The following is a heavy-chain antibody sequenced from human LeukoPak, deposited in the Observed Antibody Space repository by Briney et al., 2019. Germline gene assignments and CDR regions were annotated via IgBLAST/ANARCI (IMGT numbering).Heavy chain of an antibody. CDR2: IIPIFGTA. CDR3: ARGRGVKTHFDY. J-gene: IGHJ4*02. Sequence: GASVKVSCKASGGTFSSYAISWVRQAPGQGLEWMGGIIPIFGTANYAQKFQGRVTMTRDTSTSTVYMELSSLRSEDTAVYYCARGRGVKTHFDYWGQGILVTVSS. CDR1: GGTFSSYA. V-gene: IGHV1-69*05.